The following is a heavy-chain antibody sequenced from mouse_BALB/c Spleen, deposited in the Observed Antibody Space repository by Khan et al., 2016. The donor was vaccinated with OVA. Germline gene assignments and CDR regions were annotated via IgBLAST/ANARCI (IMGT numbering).Heavy chain of an antibody. CDR3: ARGNYYGYAMDY. J-gene: IGHJ4*01. D-gene: IGHD1-1*01. Sequence: EVQLQESGPGLVKPSQSLSLTCTVTGYSITSNYAWNWIRQFPGNKLEWMGYISYSGSTNYNPSLKSRISLTRDTSKNQFFLQLNSVTTEDTATYDCARGNYYGYAMDYWGQGTSITVSS. V-gene: IGHV3-2*02. CDR1: GYSITSNYA. CDR2: ISYSGST.